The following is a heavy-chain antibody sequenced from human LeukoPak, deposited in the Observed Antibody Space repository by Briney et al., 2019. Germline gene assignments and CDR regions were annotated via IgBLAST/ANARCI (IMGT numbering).Heavy chain of an antibody. Sequence: SETLSLTCAVYGGSFSGYYWSWIRQPPGKGLEWIGEINHSGSTNYNPSLTSRVTISVDSSNNQFSLKLISVTAADTAVYYCARGEGGWYFDYWGQGTLVPVSS. D-gene: IGHD2-15*01. CDR3: ARGEGGWYFDY. CDR1: GGSFSGYY. V-gene: IGHV4-34*01. CDR2: INHSGST. J-gene: IGHJ4*02.